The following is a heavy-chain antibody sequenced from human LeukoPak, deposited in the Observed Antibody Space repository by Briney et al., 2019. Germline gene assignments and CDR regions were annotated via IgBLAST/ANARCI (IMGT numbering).Heavy chain of an antibody. D-gene: IGHD3-10*01. CDR1: GFTFSSYS. J-gene: IGHJ4*02. V-gene: IGHV3-21*01. CDR2: ISYSGYI. Sequence: PGGSLRLSCAASGFTFSSYSMNWVRQAPGKGLEWVSSISYSGYISYADSVKGRFTISRDNATNSLYLQMNSLRADDTAVYYCARGPGGSGSYYDYWGQGTLVTVSS. CDR3: ARGPGGSGSYYDY.